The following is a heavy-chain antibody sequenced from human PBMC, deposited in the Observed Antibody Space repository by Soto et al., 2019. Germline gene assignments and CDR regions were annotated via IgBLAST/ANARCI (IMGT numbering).Heavy chain of an antibody. CDR2: IYYSGST. V-gene: IGHV4-61*01. CDR1: GGSVSSGSYY. Sequence: SSETLSLTCTVSGGSVSSGSYYWSWIRQPPGKGLEWIGYIYYSGSTNYNPSLKSRVTISVDTSKNQFSLKLSSVTAADTAVYYCATHSIAAAGTGGWFDPWGQGTLVTVSS. D-gene: IGHD6-13*01. J-gene: IGHJ5*02. CDR3: ATHSIAAAGTGGWFDP.